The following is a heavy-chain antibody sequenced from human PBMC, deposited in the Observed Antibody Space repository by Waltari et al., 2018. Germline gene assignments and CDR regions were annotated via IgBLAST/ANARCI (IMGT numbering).Heavy chain of an antibody. CDR2: ISSSSSYI. D-gene: IGHD6-13*01. V-gene: IGHV3-21*01. Sequence: EVQLVESGGGLVKPGGSLRLSCAASGFTFSSYSMNWVRQSPGKGLEWVSSISSSSSYIYYADSVKGRFTISRDNAKNSLYLQMNSLIAEDTAVYYCASVYSSSWYDAFDIWGQGTMVTVSS. CDR1: GFTFSSYS. J-gene: IGHJ3*02. CDR3: ASVYSSSWYDAFDI.